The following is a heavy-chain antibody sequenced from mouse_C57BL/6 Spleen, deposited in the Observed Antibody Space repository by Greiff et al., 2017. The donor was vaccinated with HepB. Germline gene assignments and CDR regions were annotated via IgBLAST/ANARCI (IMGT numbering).Heavy chain of an antibody. D-gene: IGHD2-3*01. Sequence: EVKLQESGGGLVQPGGSMKLSCVASGFTFSNYWMNWVRQSPEKGLEWVAQIRLKSDNYATHYAESVKGRFTISRDDSKTIDYLQMNNLRAEDTVIYYYTSPLDGYYGAMDYWGQGTTVTVSS. CDR1: GFTFSNYW. CDR2: IRLKSDNYAT. V-gene: IGHV6-3*01. J-gene: IGHJ4*01. CDR3: TSPLDGYYGAMDY.